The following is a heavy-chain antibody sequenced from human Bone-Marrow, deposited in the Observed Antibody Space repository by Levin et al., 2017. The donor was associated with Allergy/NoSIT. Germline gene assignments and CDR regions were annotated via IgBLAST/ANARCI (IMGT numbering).Heavy chain of an antibody. Sequence: PGGSLRLSCKASGYTFTSYGISWVRQAPGQGLEWMGWISAYNGNTNYAQKLQGRVTMTTDTSTSTAYMELRSLRSDDTAVYYCARDRVGVGAKIDYWGQGTLVTVSS. D-gene: IGHD1-26*01. CDR1: GYTFTSYG. J-gene: IGHJ4*02. CDR2: ISAYNGNT. CDR3: ARDRVGVGAKIDY. V-gene: IGHV1-18*01.